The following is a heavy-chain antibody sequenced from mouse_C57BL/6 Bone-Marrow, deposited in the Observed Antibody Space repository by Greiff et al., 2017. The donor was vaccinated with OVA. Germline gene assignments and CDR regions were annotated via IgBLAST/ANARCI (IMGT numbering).Heavy chain of an antibody. CDR3: EREGGGWFAY. CDR2: INPSSGYT. Sequence: VQLKESGAELARPGASVKMSCKASGYTFTSYTIHWVKQRPGQGLEWIGYINPSSGYTKYNQKFKDKATLTAEKSSSTAYMQLSSLTSEDSEVDYYEREGGGWFAYWGQGTLVTVSA. D-gene: IGHD1-1*02. CDR1: GYTFTSYT. V-gene: IGHV1-4*01. J-gene: IGHJ3*01.